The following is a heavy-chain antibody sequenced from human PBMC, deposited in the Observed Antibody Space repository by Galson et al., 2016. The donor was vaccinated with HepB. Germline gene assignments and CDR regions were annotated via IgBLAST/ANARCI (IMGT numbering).Heavy chain of an antibody. CDR3: AKGLKAPSYHYYMDV. V-gene: IGHV3-33*06. J-gene: IGHJ6*03. D-gene: IGHD6-19*01. Sequence: SLRLSCAASGFIFSGYGMHWVRQAPGKGLEWVAVIWFDGNNKYYADSVKGRFTISRDHSQNTLFLQMSSLRTEDTAVYYCAKGLKAPSYHYYMDVWGKGATVTVSS. CDR2: IWFDGNNK. CDR1: GFIFSGYG.